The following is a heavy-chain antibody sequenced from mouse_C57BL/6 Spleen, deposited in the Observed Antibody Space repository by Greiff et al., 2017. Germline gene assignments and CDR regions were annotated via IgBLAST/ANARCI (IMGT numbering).Heavy chain of an antibody. CDR3: ARSSLKWDEVYYAMDY. J-gene: IGHJ4*01. CDR2: INPNNGGT. CDR1: GYTFTDYY. V-gene: IGHV1-26*01. Sequence: EVQLQQSGPELVKPGASVKISCKASGYTFTDYYMNWVKQSHGKSLEWIGDINPNNGGTSYNQKFKGKATLTVDKSSSTAYMELRSLTSEDSAVYYCARSSLKWDEVYYAMDYWGQGTSVTVSS. D-gene: IGHD1-3*01.